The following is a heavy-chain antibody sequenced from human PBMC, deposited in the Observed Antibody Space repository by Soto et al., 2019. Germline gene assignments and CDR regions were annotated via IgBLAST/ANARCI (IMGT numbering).Heavy chain of an antibody. D-gene: IGHD1-1*01. V-gene: IGHV3-66*01. CDR2: IYSGGST. J-gene: IGHJ3*02. CDR3: ARAWTYDAFDI. CDR1: GFTVSSNY. Sequence: GSLRLSCAASGFTVSSNYMSWVRQAPGKGLEWVSVIYSGGSTYYADSVKGRFTISRDNSKNTLYLQMNSLRAEDTAVYYCARAWTYDAFDIWGQGTMVTVSS.